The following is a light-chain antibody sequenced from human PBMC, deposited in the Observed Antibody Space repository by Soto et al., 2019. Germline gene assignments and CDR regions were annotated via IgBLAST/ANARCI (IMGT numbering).Light chain of an antibody. CDR3: SSYTSSSTLV. Sequence: QSVLTQPASVSGSPGQSITISCTGTNSDVGSYNLVSWYQQHPGKAPKLMIYEVTKRPSGVSDRFSGSKSGKTASLTISGLQAEDEADYYCSSYTSSSTLVFGGGTKLTVL. CDR1: NSDVGSYNL. CDR2: EVT. J-gene: IGLJ3*02. V-gene: IGLV2-14*02.